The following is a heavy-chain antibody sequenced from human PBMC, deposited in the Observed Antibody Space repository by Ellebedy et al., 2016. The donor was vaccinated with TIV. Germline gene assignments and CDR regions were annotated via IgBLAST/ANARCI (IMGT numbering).Heavy chain of an antibody. CDR3: AKHSCSSGGCYLLYYYYGMDV. Sequence: GESLKISCAASGFTFNTHAMSWVRQAPGKGLEWVSGISVSGADTYYADSVKGRFTISRDNSKNTLYLQMSSLRAEDTAIYFCAKHSCSSGGCYLLYYYYGMDVWGQGTTVTVSS. V-gene: IGHV3-23*01. CDR1: GFTFNTHA. J-gene: IGHJ6*02. D-gene: IGHD2-2*01. CDR2: ISVSGADT.